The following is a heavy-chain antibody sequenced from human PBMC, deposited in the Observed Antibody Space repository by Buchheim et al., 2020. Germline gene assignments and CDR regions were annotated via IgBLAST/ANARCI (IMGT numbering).Heavy chain of an antibody. J-gene: IGHJ4*02. CDR3: ASRGYSYGTGYFDY. V-gene: IGHV3-48*03. D-gene: IGHD5-18*01. Sequence: EVQLVESGGGVVQPGGSLRLSCAASGFTFSSYEMNWVRQAPGKGLEWVSYISSSGSTIDYADSVKGRVTISRDNARNSLYMQMNTLRAEDTAVYYCASRGYSYGTGYFDYWGQGPL. CDR1: GFTFSSYE. CDR2: ISSSGSTI.